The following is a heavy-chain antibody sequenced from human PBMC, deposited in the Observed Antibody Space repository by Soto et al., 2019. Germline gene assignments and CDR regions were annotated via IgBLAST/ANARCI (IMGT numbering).Heavy chain of an antibody. V-gene: IGHV1-46*03. CDR3: ARDRFLIAAAGTLDY. J-gene: IGHJ4*02. CDR2: INPSGGST. D-gene: IGHD6-13*01. CDR1: GYTFTSDD. Sequence: ASVKVSCTPSGYTFTSDDMHWVPQAPVQGLEWMGIINPSGGSTSYAQKFQGRVTMTRDTSTSTVYMELSSLRSEDTAVYYCARDRFLIAAAGTLDYCGQGTLVTVSS.